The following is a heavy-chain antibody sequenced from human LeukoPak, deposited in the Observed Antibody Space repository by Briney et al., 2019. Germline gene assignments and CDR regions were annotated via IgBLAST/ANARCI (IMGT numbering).Heavy chain of an antibody. CDR3: ARPRGYSSGLYGMDV. CDR2: IYPRDSDA. V-gene: IGHV5-51*01. D-gene: IGHD6-19*01. Sequence: GESLKISCRGSGYSFTSYWVAWVRQMPGKGLEWMGIIYPRDSDARYSPSFQGQVTISADKSISAAYLQWSSLKASDTAMYYCARPRGYSSGLYGMDVWGQGTTVTVSS. J-gene: IGHJ6*02. CDR1: GYSFTSYW.